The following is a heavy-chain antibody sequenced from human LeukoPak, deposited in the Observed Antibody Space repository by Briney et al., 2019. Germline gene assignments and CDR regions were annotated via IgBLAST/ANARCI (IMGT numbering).Heavy chain of an antibody. J-gene: IGHJ4*02. CDR3: ARDPIHADYGDYEYYFDY. CDR1: GYTFTSYG. CDR2: ISAYNGNT. V-gene: IGHV1-18*01. D-gene: IGHD4-17*01. Sequence: ASVTVSCKASGYTFTSYGISWVRPAPGKGLEWMGWISAYNGNTNYAQKLQGRVTMTTDTSTSTAYMELRSLRSDDTAVYYCARDPIHADYGDYEYYFDYWGQGTLVTVSS.